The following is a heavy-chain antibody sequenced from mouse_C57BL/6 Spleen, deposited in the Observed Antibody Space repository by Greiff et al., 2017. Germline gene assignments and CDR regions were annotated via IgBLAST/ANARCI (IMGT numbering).Heavy chain of an antibody. Sequence: VQLQQSGPELVKPGASVKMSCKASGYTFTDYNMHWVKQSHGKSLEWIGYINPNNGGTSYNQKFKGKATLTVNKSSSTAYMELRSLTSEDSAVYYCARLLRSSYYFDYWGQGTTLTVSS. V-gene: IGHV1-22*01. J-gene: IGHJ2*01. CDR3: ARLLRSSYYFDY. CDR2: INPNNGGT. D-gene: IGHD1-1*01. CDR1: GYTFTDYN.